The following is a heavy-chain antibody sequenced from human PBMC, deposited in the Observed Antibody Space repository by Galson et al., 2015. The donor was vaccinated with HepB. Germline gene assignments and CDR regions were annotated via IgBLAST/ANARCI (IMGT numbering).Heavy chain of an antibody. CDR2: ISYDGSNK. CDR1: GFTFGTYA. D-gene: IGHD3-22*01. V-gene: IGHV3-30-3*01. CDR3: ARDYYDSSGYCQPVNWFDP. Sequence: SLRLSCAASGFTFGTYAMHWVRQAPGKGLEWVALISYDGSNKQDAESVKGRFTISRDNSKNTLYLQMNSLRAEDTAVYFCARDYYDSSGYCQPVNWFDPWGQGTLVTVSS. J-gene: IGHJ5*02.